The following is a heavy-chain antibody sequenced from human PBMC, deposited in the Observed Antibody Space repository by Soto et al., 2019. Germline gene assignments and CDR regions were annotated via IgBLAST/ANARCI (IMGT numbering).Heavy chain of an antibody. J-gene: IGHJ6*02. CDR2: TRNKANSYTT. Sequence: GGSLRLSFAASGFTFSYHYMDWVRQAPGKGLEWLGRTRNKANSYTTEYAASVKGRFIISRDESRKSLYLQMNSLKTEDTAVYYCARISTFEGMDVWGQGTTVTVSS. D-gene: IGHD3-3*01. CDR3: ARISTFEGMDV. CDR1: GFTFSYHY. V-gene: IGHV3-72*01.